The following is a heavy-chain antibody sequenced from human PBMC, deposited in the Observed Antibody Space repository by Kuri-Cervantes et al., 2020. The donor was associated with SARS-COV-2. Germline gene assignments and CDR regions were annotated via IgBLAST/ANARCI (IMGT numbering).Heavy chain of an antibody. CDR3: AKDSPGIAVAEAFDI. V-gene: IGHV3-30*02. Sequence: GESLKISCAASGFTFSSYGMHWVRQAPGKGLEWVAFIRYDGSNKYYADSVKGRFTISRDNSKNTLYLQMNSLRAEDTAVYYCAKDSPGIAVAEAFDIWGQGTVVTVSS. D-gene: IGHD6-19*01. CDR1: GFTFSSYG. J-gene: IGHJ3*02. CDR2: IRYDGSNK.